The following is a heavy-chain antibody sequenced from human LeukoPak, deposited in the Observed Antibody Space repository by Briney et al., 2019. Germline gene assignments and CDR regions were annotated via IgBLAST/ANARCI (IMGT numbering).Heavy chain of an antibody. Sequence: GESLKISCKGSGYSFTSYWIGWVRQMPGKGLEWMGIIYPGDSDTRYSPSFQGQVTISVDKSINTAYLQWSSLKASDTAVYYCARHGLYYYDSSRYSQLHFDYWGQGTLVTVSS. CDR3: ARHGLYYYDSSRYSQLHFDY. J-gene: IGHJ4*02. CDR1: GYSFTSYW. V-gene: IGHV5-51*01. CDR2: IYPGDSDT. D-gene: IGHD3-22*01.